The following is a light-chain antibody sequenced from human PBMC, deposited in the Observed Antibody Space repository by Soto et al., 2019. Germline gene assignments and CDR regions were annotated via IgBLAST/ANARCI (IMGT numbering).Light chain of an antibody. CDR3: QQRSNWPPT. J-gene: IGKJ5*01. Sequence: EIVLTQSPSTLSLSPGERATLSCRASQSVSSYLAWYQQKPGQAPRLLIYDASNSATGIPARFSGSGSGTDFTLNISSLEPEDFAVYYCQQRSNWPPTFGQGTRLEIK. CDR1: QSVSSY. V-gene: IGKV3-11*01. CDR2: DAS.